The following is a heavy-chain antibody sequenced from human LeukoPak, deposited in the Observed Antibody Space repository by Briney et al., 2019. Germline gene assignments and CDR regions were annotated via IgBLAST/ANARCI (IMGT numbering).Heavy chain of an antibody. V-gene: IGHV3-23*01. Sequence: GGSLRLSCAASGFTFSSSAMSWVRQAPGKGLERVSSISGSGSGGSTYYADSVKGRFTISRDNAKNSLYLQMNSLRAEDTALYYCAREGPQWYFDLWGRGTLVTVSS. CDR3: AREGPQWYFDL. J-gene: IGHJ2*01. CDR1: GFTFSSSA. CDR2: ISGSGSGGST.